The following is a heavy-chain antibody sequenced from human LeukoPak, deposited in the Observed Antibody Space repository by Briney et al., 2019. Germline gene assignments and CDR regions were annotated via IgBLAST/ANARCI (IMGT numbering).Heavy chain of an antibody. CDR3: ARTNTASWFDP. V-gene: IGHV4-39*07. Sequence: PSETLSLTCTVSGGSISSSSYYWGWIRQPPGKGLEWIGSIYYSGSTYYNPSLKSRVTMSVDTSKNQFSLKLSSVTAADTAVYYCARTNTASWFDPWGQGTLVTVSS. D-gene: IGHD5-18*01. CDR1: GGSISSSSYY. J-gene: IGHJ5*02. CDR2: IYYSGST.